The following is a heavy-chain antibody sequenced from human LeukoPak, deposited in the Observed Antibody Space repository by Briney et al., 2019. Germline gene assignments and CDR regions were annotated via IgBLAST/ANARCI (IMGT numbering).Heavy chain of an antibody. J-gene: IGHJ6*02. V-gene: IGHV4-59*08. CDR3: ARHDDIGIFRNGLDV. D-gene: IGHD1-1*01. CDR2: AYYSRSP. CDR1: GGSITGYY. Sequence: SETLSLTCAVYGGSITGYYWSWIRQPPGKGLEWIAYAYYSRSPMYNPSLKSRVTISIDTSKNQLSLKVNSVTAADTAVYYCARHDDIGIFRNGLDVWGQGTTVTVSS.